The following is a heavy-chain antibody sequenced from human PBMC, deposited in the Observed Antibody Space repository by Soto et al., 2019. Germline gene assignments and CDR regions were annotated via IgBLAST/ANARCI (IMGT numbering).Heavy chain of an antibody. J-gene: IGHJ4*02. D-gene: IGHD3-10*01. V-gene: IGHV3-30-3*01. CDR2: ISYDGSNN. Sequence: GGSLRLSCAASGFTFSNYAMHWVRQAPGRGLEWVAVISYDGSNNYYADSVKGRFTISRDNAKNSLYLQMNSLRAEDTALYYCAKDGGHSSGSYYNGVDYWGQGTLVTVSS. CDR1: GFTFSNYA. CDR3: AKDGGHSSGSYYNGVDY.